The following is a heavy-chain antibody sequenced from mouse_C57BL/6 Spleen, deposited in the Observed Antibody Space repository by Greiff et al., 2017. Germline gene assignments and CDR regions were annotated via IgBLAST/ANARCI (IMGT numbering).Heavy chain of an antibody. CDR3: ARHAADWDVRSAN. D-gene: IGHD4-1*01. V-gene: IGHV5-9*01. Sequence: EVKVVESGGGLVKPGGSLKLSCAASGFTFSSYTMSWVRQTPEKRLEWVATISGGGGNTYYPDSVKGRFTISRDNATNTLYLQMSSLRSEDTALFYCARHAADWDVRSANWGPEALVTVSA. CDR2: ISGGGGNT. J-gene: IGHJ3*01. CDR1: GFTFSSYT.